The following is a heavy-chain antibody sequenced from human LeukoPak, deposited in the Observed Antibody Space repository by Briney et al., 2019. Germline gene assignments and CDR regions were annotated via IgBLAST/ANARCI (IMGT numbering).Heavy chain of an antibody. CDR3: AKDLGVAAAGTENAFDY. Sequence: SLRLSCAGSGFIFNNYAMHWVRQPPGKGLEWVSGISWNSGSIGYADSVKGRFTISRDNAKNSLYLQMNSLRAEDTALYYCAKDLGVAAAGTENAFDYWGQGTLVTVSS. CDR1: GFIFNNYA. J-gene: IGHJ4*02. D-gene: IGHD6-13*01. CDR2: ISWNSGSI. V-gene: IGHV3-9*01.